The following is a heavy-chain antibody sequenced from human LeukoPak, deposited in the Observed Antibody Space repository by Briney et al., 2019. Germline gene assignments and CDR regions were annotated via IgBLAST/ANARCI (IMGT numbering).Heavy chain of an antibody. CDR1: GFTFDDYG. CDR3: ARDQRITMVRGGFDY. J-gene: IGHJ4*02. CDR2: INWNGGST. D-gene: IGHD3-10*01. Sequence: GGSLRLSCAASGFTFDDYGMSWVRQAPGKGLEWVSGINWNGGSTGYADSVKGRFTISRDNAKNSLYLQMNSLRAEDTALYYCARDQRITMVRGGFDYWGQGTLVTVSS. V-gene: IGHV3-20*04.